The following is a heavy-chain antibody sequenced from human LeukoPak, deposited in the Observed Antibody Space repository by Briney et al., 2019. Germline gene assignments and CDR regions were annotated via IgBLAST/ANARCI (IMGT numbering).Heavy chain of an antibody. CDR1: GFTFRRHS. V-gene: IGHV3-48*04. J-gene: IGHJ3*02. D-gene: IGHD5-18*01. CDR2: ISSSGNTI. Sequence: PGGSLRLSCAASGFTFRRHSMNWVRQAPGSGLEWVSYISSSGNTIYNADSVKSRFTISRGNAKNSLYLQMNSLRAEDTAVYYCASEDNTANDAFDIWGQGTMVTVSS. CDR3: ASEDNTANDAFDI.